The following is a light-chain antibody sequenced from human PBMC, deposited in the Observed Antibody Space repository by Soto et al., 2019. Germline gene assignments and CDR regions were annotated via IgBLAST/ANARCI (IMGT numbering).Light chain of an antibody. Sequence: DIKMTQAPSPLPASVGDRVTITCRASRSIRSWLAWYQQKPGNAPKLLIYDASRLESGVPSRFSGSGSATEFTLTISSLQPDDFATYDCQQYNNYWTFGQGTKVDTK. CDR3: QQYNNYWT. V-gene: IGKV1-5*01. CDR2: DAS. J-gene: IGKJ1*01. CDR1: RSIRSW.